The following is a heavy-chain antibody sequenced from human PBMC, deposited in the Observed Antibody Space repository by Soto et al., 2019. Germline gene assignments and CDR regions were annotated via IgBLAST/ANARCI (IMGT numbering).Heavy chain of an antibody. D-gene: IGHD2-15*01. Sequence: KPSETLSLTCTVSGGSISSYYWSWIRQPPGKGLEWIGYIYYSGSTNYNPSLKSRVTISVDTSKNQFSLKLSSVTAADTAVYYCARASSPIVCSGYYFGYWGQGTLVTVSS. CDR2: IYYSGST. J-gene: IGHJ4*02. CDR1: GGSISSYY. V-gene: IGHV4-59*01. CDR3: ARASSPIVCSGYYFGY.